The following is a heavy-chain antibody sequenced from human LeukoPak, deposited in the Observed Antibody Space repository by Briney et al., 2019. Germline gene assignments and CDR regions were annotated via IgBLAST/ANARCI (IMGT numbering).Heavy chain of an antibody. CDR1: GYTFTSYD. J-gene: IGHJ3*02. CDR2: MSPNSGNT. D-gene: IGHD3-9*01. CDR3: ARSLRYFDWDDAFDI. V-gene: IGHV1-8*01. Sequence: ASVKVSCKASGYTFTSYDINWVRQATGQGLEWMGWMSPNSGNTGYAQKFQGRVTMTRNTSISTAYMELSSLRSEDTAVYYCARSLRYFDWDDAFDIGGQGTMVTVSS.